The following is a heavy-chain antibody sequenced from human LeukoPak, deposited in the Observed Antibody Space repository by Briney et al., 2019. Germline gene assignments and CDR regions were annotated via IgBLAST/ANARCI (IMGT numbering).Heavy chain of an antibody. CDR3: ARLVVVAATTDY. J-gene: IGHJ4*02. D-gene: IGHD2-15*01. V-gene: IGHV4-34*01. CDR1: GGSFSGYY. CDR2: INHSGST. Sequence: SETLSLTCAVYGGSFSGYYWSWIRQPPGKGLGWIGEINHSGSTNYNPSLKSRVTISVDTSKNQFSLKLSSVTAADTAVYYCARLVVVAATTDYWGQGTLVTVSS.